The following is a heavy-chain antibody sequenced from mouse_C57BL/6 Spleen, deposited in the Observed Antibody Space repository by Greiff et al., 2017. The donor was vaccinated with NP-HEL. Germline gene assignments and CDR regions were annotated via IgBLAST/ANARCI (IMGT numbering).Heavy chain of an antibody. V-gene: IGHV1-52*01. CDR2: IDPSDSET. CDR3: AWTAHGFEYYAMDY. D-gene: IGHD3-2*02. J-gene: IGHJ4*01. Sequence: VKLKQPGAELVRPGSSVKLSCKASGYTFTSYWMHWVKQRPIQGLEWIGNIDPSDSETHYNQKFKDKATLTVDKSSSTAYMQLRSLTSKDSAVDYCAWTAHGFEYYAMDYWGQGTSVTVSA. CDR1: GYTFTSYW.